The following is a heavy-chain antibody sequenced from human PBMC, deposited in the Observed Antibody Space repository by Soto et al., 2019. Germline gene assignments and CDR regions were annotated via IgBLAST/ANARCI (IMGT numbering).Heavy chain of an antibody. CDR1: GGSISSYY. CDR3: AREKITGLLAY. D-gene: IGHD2-8*02. CDR2: IYYSGST. Sequence: SETLSLTCTVSGGSISSYYWSWIRQPPGKGLEWIGYIYYSGSTNYNPSLKSRVTISVDTSKNQFSLKLTSVTAADTAVYYCAREKITGLLAYGGKGTLVPVSP. V-gene: IGHV4-59*12. J-gene: IGHJ4*02.